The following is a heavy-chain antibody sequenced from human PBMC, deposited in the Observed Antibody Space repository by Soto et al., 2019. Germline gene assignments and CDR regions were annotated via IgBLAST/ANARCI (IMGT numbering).Heavy chain of an antibody. D-gene: IGHD2-15*01. CDR1: GFTFSSYS. J-gene: IGHJ4*02. Sequence: EVQLVESGGGLVKPGGSLRLSCAASGFTFSSYSMNWVRQAPGKGLEWVSSISSSSSYIYYADSVKGRFTISRDNAKNSLYLQMNSLRAEDTAVYYCAREGGIVVVVAATTFDYWGRGTLVTVSS. CDR3: AREGGIVVVVAATTFDY. V-gene: IGHV3-21*01. CDR2: ISSSSSYI.